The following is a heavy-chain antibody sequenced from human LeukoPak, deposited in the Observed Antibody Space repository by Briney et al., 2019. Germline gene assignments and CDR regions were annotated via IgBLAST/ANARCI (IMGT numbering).Heavy chain of an antibody. CDR1: GGSISSGDYY. Sequence: PSETLSLTCTVSGGSISSGDYYWSWIRQPPGKGLEWIGYIYYSGSTYYNPSLKSRVTISVDTSKNQFSLKLSSVTAADTAVYYCARGSITMVRGVKRGSNWFDPWGQGTLVTVSS. CDR2: IYYSGST. CDR3: ARGSITMVRGVKRGSNWFDP. D-gene: IGHD3-10*01. J-gene: IGHJ5*02. V-gene: IGHV4-30-4*01.